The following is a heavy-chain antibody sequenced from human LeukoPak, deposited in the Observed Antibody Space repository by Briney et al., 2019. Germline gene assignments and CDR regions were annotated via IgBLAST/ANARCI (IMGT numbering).Heavy chain of an antibody. Sequence: GRSLRLSCAASGFTFSSYGMHWVRQAPGKGLEWVSAISGSGGSTYYADSVKGRFTISRDNSKNTLYLQMNSLRAEDTAVYYCATNPGDSSSRAQAGYWGQGTLVTVSS. CDR3: ATNPGDSSSRAQAGY. J-gene: IGHJ4*02. CDR2: ISGSGGST. D-gene: IGHD6-6*01. CDR1: GFTFSSYG. V-gene: IGHV3-23*01.